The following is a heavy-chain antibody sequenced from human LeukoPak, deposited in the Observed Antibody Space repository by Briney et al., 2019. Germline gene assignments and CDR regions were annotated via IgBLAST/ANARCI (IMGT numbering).Heavy chain of an antibody. J-gene: IGHJ4*02. CDR3: AHSKPVAGFGTFDF. CDR1: GFTFSSNA. CDR2: ISGGGGGT. Sequence: GGGLRLSCAASGFTFSSNAMSGGRQAPGKGLGWVSIISGGGGGTYYADSLKGRFTISRDNSRNTLYLQMNSLRADDAAVYYCAHSKPVAGFGTFDFWGQGTLVTASS. V-gene: IGHV3-23*01. D-gene: IGHD6-19*01.